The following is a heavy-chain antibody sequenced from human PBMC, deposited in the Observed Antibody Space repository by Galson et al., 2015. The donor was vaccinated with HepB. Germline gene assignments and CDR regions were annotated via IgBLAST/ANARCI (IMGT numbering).Heavy chain of an antibody. J-gene: IGHJ4*02. Sequence: SVKVSCKASGYTFSSYGISWVRQAPGQGLEWMGWISPYNTNTNYAQKFQGRVTMTTDTSTSTAYMELRSLRSDDTAVYYCARGTHYDFWSGYFMGGYYFDHWGQGTLVTVSS. CDR3: ARGTHYDFWSGYFMGGYYFDH. CDR2: ISPYNTNT. CDR1: GYTFSSYG. V-gene: IGHV1-18*01. D-gene: IGHD3-3*01.